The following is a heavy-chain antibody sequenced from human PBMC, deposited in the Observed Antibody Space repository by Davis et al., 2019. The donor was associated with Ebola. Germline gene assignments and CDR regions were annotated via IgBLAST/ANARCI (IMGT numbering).Heavy chain of an antibody. J-gene: IGHJ5*02. CDR2: ISSSSSYI. CDR1: GFTFSSYS. CDR3: ATTFTGSSSGWTTVS. Sequence: GESLKISCAASGFTFSSYSMNWVRQAPGKGLEWVSSISSSSSYIYYADSVKGRFTISRDNARNSLSLQMNSLRAEDTAVYYCATTFTGSSSGWTTVSWGQGTLVTVSS. D-gene: IGHD6-19*01. V-gene: IGHV3-21*01.